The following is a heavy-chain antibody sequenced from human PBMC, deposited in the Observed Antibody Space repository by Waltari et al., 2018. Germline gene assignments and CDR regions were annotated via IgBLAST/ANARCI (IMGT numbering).Heavy chain of an antibody. CDR2: IYHSGST. V-gene: IGHV4-38-2*01. CDR3: ARQSLKYDYIWGSYRYYFDY. D-gene: IGHD3-16*02. J-gene: IGHJ4*02. CDR1: GYSISSGYY. Sequence: QVQLQESGPGLVKPSETLSLTCAVSGYSISSGYYWGWIRQPQGKGLEWIGSIYHSGSTYYNPSLKSRVTISVDTSKNQFSLKLSSVTAADTAVYYCARQSLKYDYIWGSYRYYFDYWGQGTLVTVSS.